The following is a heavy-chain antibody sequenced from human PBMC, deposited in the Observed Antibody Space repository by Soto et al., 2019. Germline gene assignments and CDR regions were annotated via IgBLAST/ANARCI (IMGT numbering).Heavy chain of an antibody. D-gene: IGHD3-3*01. V-gene: IGHV3-30*18. J-gene: IGHJ4*02. CDR3: AKSHYDFWSGYSDY. CDR1: GFTFSSYG. Sequence: LRLSCAASGFTFSSYGMHWVRQAPGKGLEWVAVISYDGSNKYYADSVKGRFTISRDNSKNTLYLQMNSLRAEDTAVYYCAKSHYDFWSGYSDYWGQGTLVTVSS. CDR2: ISYDGSNK.